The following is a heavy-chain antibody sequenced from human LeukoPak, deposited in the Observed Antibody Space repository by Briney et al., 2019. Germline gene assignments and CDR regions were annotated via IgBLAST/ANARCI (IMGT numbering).Heavy chain of an antibody. CDR1: GYTFTGYY. D-gene: IGHD3-3*01. V-gene: IGHV1-2*02. J-gene: IGHJ4*02. CDR2: MDPNSGGT. CDR3: ARAPDFWSGYRYYFDY. Sequence: ASVKVSCKASGYTFTGYYMHWVRQAPGQGLEWMGWMDPNSGGTNYAQKFQGRVTMTRDTTISIAYMELSRLRSDDTAVYYCARAPDFWSGYRYYFDYWGQGTLVTVSS.